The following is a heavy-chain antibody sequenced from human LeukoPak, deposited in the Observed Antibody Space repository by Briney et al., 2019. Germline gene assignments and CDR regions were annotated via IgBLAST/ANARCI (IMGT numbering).Heavy chain of an antibody. V-gene: IGHV3-21*01. CDR3: ASSQLSDYYYYMDV. CDR1: GFTFSSYA. Sequence: GGSLRLSCAASGFTFSSYAMHWVRQAPGKGLEWVSSISSSSSYIYYADSVKGRFTISRDNAKNSLYLQMNSLRAEDTAVYYCASSQLSDYYYYMDVWGKGTTVTVSS. CDR2: ISSSSSYI. J-gene: IGHJ6*03. D-gene: IGHD2-15*01.